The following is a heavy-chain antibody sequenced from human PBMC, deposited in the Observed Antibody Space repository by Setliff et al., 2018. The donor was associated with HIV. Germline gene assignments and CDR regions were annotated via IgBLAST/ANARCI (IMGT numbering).Heavy chain of an antibody. Sequence: PSETLSLTCAVYGGSFSGNYWNWIRQPPGKGLEWIGEINHSGSTNYNPSLKSRVTISVDTSKNQFSLKLSSVTAADTAVYYCNIYYYYYMDVWGKGTTVTVSS. J-gene: IGHJ6*03. CDR1: GGSFSGNY. V-gene: IGHV4-34*01. CDR2: INHSGST. CDR3: NIYYYYYMDV.